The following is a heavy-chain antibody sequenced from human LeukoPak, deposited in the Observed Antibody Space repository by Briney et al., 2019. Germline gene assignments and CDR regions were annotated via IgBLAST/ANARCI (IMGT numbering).Heavy chain of an antibody. D-gene: IGHD2-15*01. CDR3: VKEEGYCSGGSCYYPFDY. CDR1: GFTFISYA. J-gene: IGHJ4*02. Sequence: GGSLRLSCSASGFTFISYALHWVRQAPGKGLEYVSAISSNGGSTYYADSVKGRFTISRDNSKNTLYLQMSSLRAEDTAVYYCVKEEGYCSGGSCYYPFDYWGQGALVTVSS. V-gene: IGHV3-64D*06. CDR2: ISSNGGST.